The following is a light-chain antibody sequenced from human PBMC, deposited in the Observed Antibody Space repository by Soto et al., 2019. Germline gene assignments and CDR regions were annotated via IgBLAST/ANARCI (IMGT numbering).Light chain of an antibody. V-gene: IGKV3-15*01. CDR3: QQYNNWPQT. Sequence: EIVMTQSPATLPVSPGERATLSCRASQSVSSNLAWYQQKPGQAPRLLIYGASKRAVGLPARFSGSGSGTEFTLTITGLQSEDFAVYYCQQYNNWPQTFGQGTKVDIK. J-gene: IGKJ1*01. CDR1: QSVSSN. CDR2: GAS.